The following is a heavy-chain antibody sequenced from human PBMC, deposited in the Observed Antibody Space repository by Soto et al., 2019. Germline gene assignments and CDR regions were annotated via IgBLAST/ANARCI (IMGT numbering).Heavy chain of an antibody. D-gene: IGHD6-25*01. Sequence: PSETLSLTCAVSGYSISSGYYWGWIRQPPGKGLEWIGSIYHSGSTYYNPSLKSRVTISVDTSKNQFSLKLSSVTAADMAVYYCARSYGGLGYFDYWGQGTLVTVS. CDR1: GYSISSGYY. CDR2: IYHSGST. CDR3: ARSYGGLGYFDY. V-gene: IGHV4-38-2*01. J-gene: IGHJ4*02.